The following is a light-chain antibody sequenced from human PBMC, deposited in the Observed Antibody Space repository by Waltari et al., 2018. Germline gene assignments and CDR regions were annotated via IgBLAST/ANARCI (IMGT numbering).Light chain of an antibody. CDR1: SSDVGSSNL. CDR2: EGT. Sequence: QSALTQPASVSGSPGQSITISCTGTSSDVGSSNLVSWYQQHPGKAPKLIIYEGTKRPSGVSNRFSGSKSGNTASLTISGLQAEDEADYYCCSYAGSSTPWVFGGGTKLTVL. V-gene: IGLV2-23*01. CDR3: CSYAGSSTPWV. J-gene: IGLJ3*02.